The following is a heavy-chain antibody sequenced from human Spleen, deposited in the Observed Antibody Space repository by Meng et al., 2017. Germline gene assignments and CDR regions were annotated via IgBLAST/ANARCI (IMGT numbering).Heavy chain of an antibody. D-gene: IGHD6-19*01. J-gene: IGHJ4*02. CDR3: VRLSTNGWYVPDY. Sequence: SLKISCATSGFTFDDYAMHWVRQAPGKGLEWVSGISWNSGNIAYADSLKGRFTISRDNAQNSVFLQMNNLRAEDTAVYYCVRLSTNGWYVPDYWGRGTLVTVSS. V-gene: IGHV3-9*01. CDR2: ISWNSGNI. CDR1: GFTFDDYA.